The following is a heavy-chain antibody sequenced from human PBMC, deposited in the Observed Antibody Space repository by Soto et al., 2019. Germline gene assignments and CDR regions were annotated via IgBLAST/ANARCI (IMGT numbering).Heavy chain of an antibody. CDR2: ISGSGGST. D-gene: IGHD3-16*01. CDR3: AKGVLGEPWAASDY. Sequence: EVQLLESGGGLVQPGGSLRLSCAASGFTFSSYAMSWVRQAPGKGLEWVSAISGSGGSTYYADSVKGRFTISRDNSKNTLYLQMNSLRAEDTAVYHCAKGVLGEPWAASDYWGQGTLVTVSS. V-gene: IGHV3-23*01. CDR1: GFTFSSYA. J-gene: IGHJ4*02.